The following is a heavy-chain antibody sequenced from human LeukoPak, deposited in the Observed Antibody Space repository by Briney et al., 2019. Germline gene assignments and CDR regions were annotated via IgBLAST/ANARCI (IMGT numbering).Heavy chain of an antibody. Sequence: PGGSLRLSCAASGFTFSGSAMHWVRQASGKGLEWVGRIRSKANSYATAYAASVKGRFTISRDDSKNTAHLQMNSLKTEDTAVYYCTRDYGDGFSGGQGTLVTVSS. CDR2: IRSKANSYAT. CDR3: TRDYGDGFS. J-gene: IGHJ4*02. D-gene: IGHD4-17*01. CDR1: GFTFSGSA. V-gene: IGHV3-73*01.